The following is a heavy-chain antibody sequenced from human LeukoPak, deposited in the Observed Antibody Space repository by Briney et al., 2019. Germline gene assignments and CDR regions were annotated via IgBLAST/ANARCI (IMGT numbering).Heavy chain of an antibody. J-gene: IGHJ6*03. CDR1: GITFSDYY. D-gene: IGHD6-13*01. V-gene: IGHV3-11*01. CDR3: ARAAAASDSSTWGYYYYYYMDV. CDR2: ISGSGSTI. Sequence: PGGSLRLSCAASGITFSDYYMSWIRQAPGKGLEWVSYISGSGSTIYYADSVRGRFTVSRDNAKNSLYLQMNSLRAEDTAVYYCARAAAASDSSTWGYYYYYYMDVWGKGTTVIVSS.